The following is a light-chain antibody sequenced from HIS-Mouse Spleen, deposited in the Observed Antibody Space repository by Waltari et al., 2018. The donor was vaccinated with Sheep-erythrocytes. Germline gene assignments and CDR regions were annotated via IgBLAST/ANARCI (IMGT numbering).Light chain of an antibody. J-gene: IGLJ3*02. V-gene: IGLV1-44*01. CDR2: SNN. CDR1: TSTLGHNT. Sequence: QSVLTQPPSASGTTGQRFTIPFSGSTSTLGHNTVNCYQHLPGTAPKLLIYSNNRRPSGVPDRFSGSKSGTSASLTISGLQSEDEADYYCAAWDDSLNGPVFGGGTKLTVL. CDR3: AAWDDSLNGPV.